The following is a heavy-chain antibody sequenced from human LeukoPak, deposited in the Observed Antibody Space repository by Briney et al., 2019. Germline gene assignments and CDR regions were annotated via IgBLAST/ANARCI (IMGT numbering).Heavy chain of an antibody. Sequence: PGGSLRLSCAASGFTFDDYAMHWVRQAPGKGPEWVSGISWNSGSIGYADSVKGRFTISRDNAKNSLYLQMNSLRAEDTALYYCAKDTNTYYYGSGSYAWGQGTLVTVSS. CDR2: ISWNSGSI. D-gene: IGHD3-10*01. J-gene: IGHJ5*02. V-gene: IGHV3-9*01. CDR1: GFTFDDYA. CDR3: AKDTNTYYYGSGSYA.